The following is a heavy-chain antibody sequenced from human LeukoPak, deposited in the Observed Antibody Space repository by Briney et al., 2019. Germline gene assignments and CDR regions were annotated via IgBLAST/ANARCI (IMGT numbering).Heavy chain of an antibody. CDR3: ARTTEGGYTYDYFDYYYMDV. CDR1: GGSISSYY. CDR2: IYTSGST. J-gene: IGHJ6*03. V-gene: IGHV4-4*07. D-gene: IGHD5-18*01. Sequence: SETLSLTCTVSGGSISSYYWSWIRQPAGKGLEWIGRIYTSGSTDYNPSLKSRVTMSVDASKNQFSLKLSSVTAADTAVYFCARTTEGGYTYDYFDYYYMDVWGKGTTVTISS.